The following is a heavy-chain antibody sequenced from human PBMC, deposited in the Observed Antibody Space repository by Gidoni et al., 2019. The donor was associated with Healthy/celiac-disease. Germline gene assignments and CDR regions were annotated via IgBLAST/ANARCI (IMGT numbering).Heavy chain of an antibody. Sequence: QVQLQQWGAGLLKPSETLSLTCAVYVGSFSGYYWSWIRQPPGKGLAWIGEINHSGSTNYNPSLKSRVTISVDTSKNQFSLKLSSVTAADTAVYYCARGRGRYFDWFGFYFDYWGQGTLVTVSS. V-gene: IGHV4-34*01. J-gene: IGHJ4*02. D-gene: IGHD3-9*01. CDR2: INHSGST. CDR3: ARGRGRYFDWFGFYFDY. CDR1: VGSFSGYY.